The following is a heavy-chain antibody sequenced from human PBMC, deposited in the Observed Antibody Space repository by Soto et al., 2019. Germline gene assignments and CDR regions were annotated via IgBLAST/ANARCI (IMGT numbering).Heavy chain of an antibody. CDR2: ISGSGGST. CDR1: GFTFSSYA. CDR3: AKVIEVVGTIPCPPDY. J-gene: IGHJ4*02. D-gene: IGHD5-12*01. Sequence: GGSLRLSCAASGFTFSSYAMSWVRQAPGKGLEWVSAISGSGGSTYYADSVKGRFTISRDNSKNTLYLQMNSLRAEDTAVYYWAKVIEVVGTIPCPPDYGAQGPLVPVSS. V-gene: IGHV3-23*01.